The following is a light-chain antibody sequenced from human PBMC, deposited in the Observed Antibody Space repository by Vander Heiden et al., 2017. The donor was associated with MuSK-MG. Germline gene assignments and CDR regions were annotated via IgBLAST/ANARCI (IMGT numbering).Light chain of an antibody. J-gene: IGLJ2*01. CDR3: QAWDYTFV. V-gene: IGLV3-1*01. Sequence: SYELTQPPAVSVSPGQTASITCSGNKVGDEYVSWYQQQPGQSPLLVIYEYSKRPSGIPERFSGSKSGNTATLTIRDNQAVDEDDYYCQAWDYTFVFGGGTKLTVL. CDR1: KVGDEY. CDR2: EYS.